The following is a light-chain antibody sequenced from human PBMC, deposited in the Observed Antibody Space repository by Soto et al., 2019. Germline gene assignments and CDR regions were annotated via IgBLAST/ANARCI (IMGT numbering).Light chain of an antibody. CDR1: QSVNSN. CDR2: GAS. CDR3: QQYHNWPRT. J-gene: IGKJ1*01. V-gene: IGKV3-15*01. Sequence: TVMTQSPATLSLSPGERATLSCRASQSVNSNLAWYQQKLGQAPRVLIYGASTRATGIPARFSGSGSETEFILTISSLQSEDFAVYYCQQYHNWPRTFGQGTKVDIK.